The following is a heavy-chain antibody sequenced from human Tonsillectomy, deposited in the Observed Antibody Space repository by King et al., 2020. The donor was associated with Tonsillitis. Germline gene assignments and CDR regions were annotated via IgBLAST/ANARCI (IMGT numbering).Heavy chain of an antibody. V-gene: IGHV4-38-2*01. J-gene: IGHJ4*02. CDR1: GLSITRGYF. CDR3: SRAATNQLQSDY. D-gene: IGHD5-24*01. CDR2: MFHSGET. Sequence: VQLQESGPGLVKPSETLSLTCAISGLSITRGYFWAWIRQPPGKGLEGIGSMFHSGETAYNPSRKSRVNISVDTSKNQFSLTLTSVAAADTAVYYCSRAATNQLQSDYWGQGSLVTVSA.